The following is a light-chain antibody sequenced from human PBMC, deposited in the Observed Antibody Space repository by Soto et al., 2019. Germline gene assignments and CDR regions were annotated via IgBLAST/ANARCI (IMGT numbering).Light chain of an antibody. CDR1: SSNIGAGYE. V-gene: IGLV1-40*01. J-gene: IGLJ2*01. CDR2: ANS. Sequence: QSVLTQPPSVSGAPGQRVTISCTGSSSNIGAGYEVHWYQQLPGTAPKLLIYANSNRPSGVPDRFSGSKSGTSASLGITGLQAEDEADYYCQSYDSSLSGVVFGGGTKVTVL. CDR3: QSYDSSLSGVV.